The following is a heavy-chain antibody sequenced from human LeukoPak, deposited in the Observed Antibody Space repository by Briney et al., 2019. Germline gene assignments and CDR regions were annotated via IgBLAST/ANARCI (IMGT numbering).Heavy chain of an antibody. CDR1: GDSISSSGYY. CDR3: ARHRGYYYYYMDV. CDR2: MYHTGST. Sequence: SETLSLTCTVSGDSISSSGYYWGWIRQPPGKGLEWVGSMYHTGSTYYNPSLKSRVTISVDTSKNQFSLKLTSVTAADTAVYCCARHRGYYYYYMDVWGKGTTVTVSS. J-gene: IGHJ6*03. V-gene: IGHV4-39*01.